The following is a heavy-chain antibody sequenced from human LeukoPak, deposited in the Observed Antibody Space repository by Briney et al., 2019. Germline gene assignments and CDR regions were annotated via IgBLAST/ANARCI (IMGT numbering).Heavy chain of an antibody. CDR2: IWFDGINK. CDR1: GFTFSNYG. D-gene: IGHD1-26*01. CDR3: ATGATSGSEAFDI. V-gene: IGHV3-33*01. Sequence: GGSLRLSCAASGFTFSNYGMHWVRQAPGKGLEWVAVIWFDGINKYYADSVKGRFTISRDNSKNTLFLQMNSPRAEDTAVYYCATGATSGSEAFDIWGQGTMVTVSS. J-gene: IGHJ3*02.